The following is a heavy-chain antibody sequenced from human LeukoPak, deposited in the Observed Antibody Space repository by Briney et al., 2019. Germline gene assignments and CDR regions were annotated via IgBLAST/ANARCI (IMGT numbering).Heavy chain of an antibody. Sequence: PGGSLRLSCAASGFTFSSYSMNWVRQAPGKGLEWVSYISSSSTIYYADSVKGRFTISRDNAKNSLYLQMNSLRDEDTAVYYCARARGYSYGFRGQGTLVTVSS. D-gene: IGHD5-18*01. CDR2: ISSSSTI. J-gene: IGHJ4*02. CDR3: ARARGYSYGF. V-gene: IGHV3-48*02. CDR1: GFTFSSYS.